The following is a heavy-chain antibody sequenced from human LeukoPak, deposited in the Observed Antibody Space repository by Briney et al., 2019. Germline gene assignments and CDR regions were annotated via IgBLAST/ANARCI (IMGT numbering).Heavy chain of an antibody. D-gene: IGHD3-22*01. V-gene: IGHV1-2*02. J-gene: IGHJ4*02. CDR1: GYTFTGYY. CDR2: INPNSGGT. Sequence: GASVKVSCKASGYTFTGYYMHWVRQAPGQGLEWMGWINPNSGGTNYAQKFQGRVTMTRDTSISTAYMELSRLRSDDTAVYYCARDIGACYYDSSGYSSRDYWGQGTLVTVSS. CDR3: ARDIGACYYDSSGYSSRDY.